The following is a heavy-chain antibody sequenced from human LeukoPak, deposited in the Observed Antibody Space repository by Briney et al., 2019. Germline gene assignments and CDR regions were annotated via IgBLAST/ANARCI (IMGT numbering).Heavy chain of an antibody. Sequence: TGGSLRLSCAASGPTFSNAWMNWIRQAPGKGLEWVGRIKSKTEGETIEYGAPVKGRFTISRDDSKNTLYLQMNSLKIEDTAVYYCTTYSGRYPTTDYWGQGTLVTVSS. V-gene: IGHV3-15*01. CDR3: TTYSGRYPTTDY. CDR1: GPTFSNAW. D-gene: IGHD1-26*01. J-gene: IGHJ4*02. CDR2: IKSKTEGETI.